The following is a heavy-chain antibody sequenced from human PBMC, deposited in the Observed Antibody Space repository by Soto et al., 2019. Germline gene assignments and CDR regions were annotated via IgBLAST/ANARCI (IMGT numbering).Heavy chain of an antibody. J-gene: IGHJ4*02. CDR1: GPTFSSYA. CDR3: EKDPEGVVVPLLDFDY. V-gene: IGHV3-23*01. Sequence: EVQLLESGGGLVQPGGSLRLSCAASGPTFSSYAMSWVRQAPGKGLEWVSAISGSGGSTYYADSVKGRFTISRDNPKNTQYLEMNRLGAEDTAVYYCEKDPEGVVVPLLDFDYWGQGSLVTVSS. CDR2: ISGSGGST. D-gene: IGHD2-15*01.